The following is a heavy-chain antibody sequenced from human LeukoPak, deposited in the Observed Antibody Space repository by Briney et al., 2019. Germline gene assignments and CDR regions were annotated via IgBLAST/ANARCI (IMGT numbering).Heavy chain of an antibody. V-gene: IGHV6-1*01. CDR1: GDTVSSNSAA. Sequence: SQTLSLTCAISGDTVSSNSAAWNWIRQSPSRGLEWLGRTYYRSKWYNDYAVSVKSRITINADTSKNQFSLQLNSVTPEDTAVYYCARADGYSGYAMNSWGQGTLVTVSS. CDR3: ARADGYSGYAMNS. CDR2: TYYRSKWYN. D-gene: IGHD5-12*01. J-gene: IGHJ4*02.